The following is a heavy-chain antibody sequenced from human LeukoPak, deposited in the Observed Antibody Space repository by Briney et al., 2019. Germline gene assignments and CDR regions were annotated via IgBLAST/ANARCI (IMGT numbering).Heavy chain of an antibody. CDR1: GFTFSSYE. CDR2: ISSSGSTI. J-gene: IGHJ4*02. Sequence: AGGPLRLSCAASGFTFSSYEMNWVRQAPGKGLEWVSYISSSGSTIYYADSVKGRFTISRDNAKNSLYLQMNSLRAEDTAVYYCARSYSSSWSTVDYWGQGTLVTVSS. CDR3: ARSYSSSWSTVDY. V-gene: IGHV3-48*03. D-gene: IGHD6-13*01.